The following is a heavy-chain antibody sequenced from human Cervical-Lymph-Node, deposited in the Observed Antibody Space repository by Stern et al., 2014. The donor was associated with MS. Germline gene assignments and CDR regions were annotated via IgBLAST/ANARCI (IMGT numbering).Heavy chain of an antibody. J-gene: IGHJ4*02. CDR2: IWYYGSNK. D-gene: IGHD6-6*01. CDR1: GFTFSSYG. Sequence: VQLVESGGGVVQPGRSLRLSCAASGFTFSSYGMHWVRQTPGKGLEWVAVIWYYGSNKYYADSVKGRFTISRDNSENTLYLQMNSLRAEDTAVYYCARGDSSSPLEYWGQGTLVTVSS. V-gene: IGHV3-33*01. CDR3: ARGDSSSPLEY.